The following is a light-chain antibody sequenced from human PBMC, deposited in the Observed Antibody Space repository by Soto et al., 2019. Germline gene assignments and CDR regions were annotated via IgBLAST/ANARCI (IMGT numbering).Light chain of an antibody. CDR1: SSNIGNNY. CDR2: DND. CDR3: GTLDSSLSVV. J-gene: IGLJ2*01. V-gene: IGLV1-51*01. Sequence: QSVLTQPPSVSAAPGQKVTISCSGSSSNIGNNYVSWYQQLPGTAPKLLIYDNDQRPSGIPDRFSGSKSGTSATLGITGLQTGDEADYYCGTLDSSLSVVFGGGTKLTVL.